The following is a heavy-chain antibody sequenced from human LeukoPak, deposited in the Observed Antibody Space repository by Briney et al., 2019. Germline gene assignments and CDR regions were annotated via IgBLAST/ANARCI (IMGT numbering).Heavy chain of an antibody. J-gene: IGHJ6*02. D-gene: IGHD3-16*01. V-gene: IGHV3-7*03. CDR3: ARGGGLDV. CDR1: GVTFSSYW. Sequence: AESLRLSCAASGVTFSSYWMNWARQPPGKGLEWVGSINHNGNVDYYVDSVKGRFTISRYNAKNSLYLQMGNLRAEDTAVYFCARGGGLDVWGQGATVTVSS. CDR2: INHNGNVD.